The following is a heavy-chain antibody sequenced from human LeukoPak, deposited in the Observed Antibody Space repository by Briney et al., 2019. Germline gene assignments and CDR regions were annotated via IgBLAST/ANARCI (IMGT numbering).Heavy chain of an antibody. CDR1: GFTFSDYY. V-gene: IGHV3-11*04. D-gene: IGHD3-3*01. CDR2: IGSSGSSI. J-gene: IGHJ6*03. CDR3: ATGGWNYYYLDV. Sequence: KSGGSLRLSCAASGFTFSDYYMSWIRQAPGKGLEWVSYIGSSGSSISYADSVKGRFTISRDNAKNSLYLQMKSLRVEDTAVYYCATGGWNYYYLDVWGKGTTVTVSS.